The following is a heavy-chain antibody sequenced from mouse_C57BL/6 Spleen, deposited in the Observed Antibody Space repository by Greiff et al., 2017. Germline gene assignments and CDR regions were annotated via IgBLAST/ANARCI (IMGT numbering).Heavy chain of an antibody. J-gene: IGHJ3*01. CDR1: GYTFTDYN. CDR2: INPNNGGT. V-gene: IGHV1-18*01. Sequence: EVQLQQSGPELVKPGASVKIPCKASGYTFTDYNMDWVKQSHGKSLEWIGDINPNNGGTIYNQKFKGKATLTVDKSSSTAYMELRSLTSEDTAVYYCARSPYGSPAWFAYWGQGTLVTVSA. CDR3: ARSPYGSPAWFAY. D-gene: IGHD1-1*01.